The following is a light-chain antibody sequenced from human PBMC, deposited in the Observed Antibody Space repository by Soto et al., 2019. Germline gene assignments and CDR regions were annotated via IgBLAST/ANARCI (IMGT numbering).Light chain of an antibody. CDR1: SSDVGNYNL. CDR3: CSYASGDTFE. J-gene: IGLJ2*01. CDR2: EGT. V-gene: IGLV2-23*03. Sequence: QSALTQPASVSGSPGQSITISCTGTSSDVGNYNLVSWYQHHPGKAPKLMIYEGTKRPSGVSNRFSGSKSGNTASLTISGLQAEDEADYYCCSYASGDTFEFGGGTKLTVL.